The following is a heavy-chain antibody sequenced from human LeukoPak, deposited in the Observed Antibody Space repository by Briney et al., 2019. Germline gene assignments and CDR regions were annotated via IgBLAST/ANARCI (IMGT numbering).Heavy chain of an antibody. CDR3: AKTKPIYDYVWGSYRYRGFDY. Sequence: SETLSLTCAGYGGSFSGYYWSWIRRPPRKGLECVGESNNSGSTNYNSSLKSRVTISVATSKNQFSLKLSSVTAADTAVYYCAKTKPIYDYVWGSYRYRGFDYWGQGTLVTVSS. D-gene: IGHD3-16*02. CDR1: GGSFSGYY. J-gene: IGHJ4*02. CDR2: SNNSGST. V-gene: IGHV4-34*01.